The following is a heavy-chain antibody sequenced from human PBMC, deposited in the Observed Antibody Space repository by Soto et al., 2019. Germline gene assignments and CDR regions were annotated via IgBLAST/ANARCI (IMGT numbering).Heavy chain of an antibody. J-gene: IGHJ6*02. Sequence: GGSLRLSCAASGFTFSSYGMHWVRQAPGKGLEWVALISSDGSIKYYADSVKGRFTISRDSSKNTLYLQMKSLRAADTAVYYCAKPSVPDATYYYYGMGVWGQGTTVPVYS. CDR2: ISSDGSIK. CDR3: AKPSVPDATYYYYGMGV. CDR1: GFTFSSYG. V-gene: IGHV3-30*18. D-gene: IGHD2-2*01.